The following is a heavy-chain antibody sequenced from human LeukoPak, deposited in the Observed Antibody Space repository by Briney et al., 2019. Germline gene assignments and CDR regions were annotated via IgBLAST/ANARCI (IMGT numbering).Heavy chain of an antibody. J-gene: IGHJ3*02. CDR1: GGSINSYY. V-gene: IGHV4-59*12. Sequence: SETLSLTCAVSGGSINSYYWSWIRQPPGKGLEWIAYISNSGSTDYNPSLKSRVTISIDRSKNQFSLNLSSVTAADTAVYYCARGYCSGSTCYLAFDIWGQGTMF. CDR2: ISNSGST. CDR3: ARGYCSGSTCYLAFDI. D-gene: IGHD2-15*01.